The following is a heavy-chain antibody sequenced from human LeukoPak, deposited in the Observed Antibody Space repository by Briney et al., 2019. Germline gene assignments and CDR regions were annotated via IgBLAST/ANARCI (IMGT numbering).Heavy chain of an antibody. CDR2: IYYSGST. J-gene: IGHJ4*02. CDR3: ARDFSGSYGNFDY. CDR1: GGSIISYY. D-gene: IGHD1-26*01. Sequence: SETLSLTCIVSGGSIISYYWSWLRQPPGKGLEWIGYIYYSGSTNYNPSLTSRVTISVDTSKNQSSLKLSSVTAADTAVYYCARDFSGSYGNFDYWGQGTLVTAPS. V-gene: IGHV4-59*01.